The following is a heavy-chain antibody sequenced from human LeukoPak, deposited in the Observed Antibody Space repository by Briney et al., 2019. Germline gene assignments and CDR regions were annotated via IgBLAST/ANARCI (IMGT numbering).Heavy chain of an antibody. CDR1: GFTFSTYA. CDR3: AKDLGRDY. Sequence: GGSLRLSCEASGFTFSTYAMSWVRQAPGKGLEWVSGIVGGGGGTYYAYSVKGRFTISRDNSKNMLYMQMTGLRAEDTAVYYCAKDLGRDYWGQGTLVTVSS. J-gene: IGHJ4*02. D-gene: IGHD3-10*01. V-gene: IGHV3-23*01. CDR2: IVGGGGGT.